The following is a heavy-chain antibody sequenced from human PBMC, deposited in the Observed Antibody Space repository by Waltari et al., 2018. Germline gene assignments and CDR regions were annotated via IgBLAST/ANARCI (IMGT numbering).Heavy chain of an antibody. J-gene: IGHJ6*02. V-gene: IGHV3-48*03. CDR2: ISSSGSTI. CDR3: ARASGSSGQWLVRGVWGMDV. Sequence: EVQLVESGGGLVQPGGSLRLSCAASGFTFSSYEMNWVRQAPGKGLEWVSYISSSGSTIYYADSVKGRFTISRDNAKNSLYLQMNSLRAEDTAVYYCARASGSSGQWLVRGVWGMDVWGQGTTVTVSS. CDR1: GFTFSSYE. D-gene: IGHD6-19*01.